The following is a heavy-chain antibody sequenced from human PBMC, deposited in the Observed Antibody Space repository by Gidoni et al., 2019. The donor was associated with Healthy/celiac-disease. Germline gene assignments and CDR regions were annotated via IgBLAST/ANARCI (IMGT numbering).Heavy chain of an antibody. CDR3: TTGPLPKENYYYYYYGMDV. CDR2: IKSKTDGGTT. D-gene: IGHD1-26*01. CDR1: VFTFSNAW. Sequence: EVQLVESGGGLVKPGGSLRLSCAASVFTFSNAWMSWVRQAPGKGLEWVGRIKSKTDGGTTDYAAPVKGRFTISRDDSKNTLYLQMNSLKTEDTAVYYCTTGPLPKENYYYYYYGMDVWGQGTTVTVSS. J-gene: IGHJ6*02. V-gene: IGHV3-15*01.